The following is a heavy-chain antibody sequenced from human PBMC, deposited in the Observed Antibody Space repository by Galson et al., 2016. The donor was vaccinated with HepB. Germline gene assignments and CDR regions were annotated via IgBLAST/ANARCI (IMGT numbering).Heavy chain of an antibody. D-gene: IGHD2-2*01. CDR3: VRDKISSRAWEGDFCDY. CDR2: LGSGT. V-gene: IGHV3-23*01. CDR1: GFTFGKYA. J-gene: IGHJ4*02. Sequence: SLRLSCAASGFTFGKYAMTWVRQAPGKGLEWVSRLGSGTYYADSVKGRFTISRDNSRNTLHLQMNSLGAGDTAVYYCVRDKISSRAWEGDFCDYWGQGTVVTVSS.